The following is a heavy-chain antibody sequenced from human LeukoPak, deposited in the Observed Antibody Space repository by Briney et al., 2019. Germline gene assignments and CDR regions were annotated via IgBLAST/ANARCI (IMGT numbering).Heavy chain of an antibody. Sequence: PSETLSLTCTVSGGSVSSGSYYWSWIRQPPGKGLEWIGYIYYSGSTNYNPSLKSRVTISVDTSKNQFSLKLSSVTAADTAVYYCASAYYDILTGYPSYGMDVWGQGTTVTVSS. CDR1: GGSVSSGSYY. CDR2: IYYSGST. D-gene: IGHD3-9*01. CDR3: ASAYYDILTGYPSYGMDV. V-gene: IGHV4-61*01. J-gene: IGHJ6*02.